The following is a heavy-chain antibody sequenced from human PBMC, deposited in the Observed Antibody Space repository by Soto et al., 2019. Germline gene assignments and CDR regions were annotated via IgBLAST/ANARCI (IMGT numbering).Heavy chain of an antibody. J-gene: IGHJ5*02. Sequence: ASVKVSCKASGYIFTNYDLHWVRQAPGQRPEWMGWINAGDANTKYSQKFQDRVTITRDTSASTVYMELSSLTSDDKVVYCCGRAAGVVAWGQGTLVTVSS. CDR2: INAGDANT. V-gene: IGHV1-3*01. CDR1: GYIFTNYD. CDR3: GRAAGVVA.